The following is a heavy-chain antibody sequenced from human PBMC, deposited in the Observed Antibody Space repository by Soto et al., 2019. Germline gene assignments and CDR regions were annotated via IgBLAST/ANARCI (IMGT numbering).Heavy chain of an antibody. CDR1: GFTFSSYA. CDR3: AKVPGPYSGTHFYFDS. CDR2: IWYDGTNR. D-gene: IGHD1-26*01. V-gene: IGHV3-33*06. J-gene: IGHJ4*02. Sequence: QAHLVESGGGVVQPGGSLRLSCEASGFTFSSYAMHWVRQAPGKGLEWVAVIWYDGTNRDYADSVRGRFSVSRDNSKNTLHLQMDSLRAEDTAVYYCAKVPGPYSGTHFYFDSWGQGTLVTVSS.